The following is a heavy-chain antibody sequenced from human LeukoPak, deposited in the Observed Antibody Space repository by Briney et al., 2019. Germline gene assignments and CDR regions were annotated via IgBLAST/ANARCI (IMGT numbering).Heavy chain of an antibody. J-gene: IGHJ6*03. D-gene: IGHD3-22*01. Sequence: SETLSLTCAVYGGSFSGYYWSWIRQPPGKGLEWIGEINHSGSTNYNPSLKSRVTISVDTSKNQFSLKLSSVTAADTAVYYCARLYYDSSGYYREINYYYYMDVWGKGTTVTISS. CDR3: ARLYYDSSGYYREINYYYYMDV. V-gene: IGHV4-34*01. CDR2: INHSGST. CDR1: GGSFSGYY.